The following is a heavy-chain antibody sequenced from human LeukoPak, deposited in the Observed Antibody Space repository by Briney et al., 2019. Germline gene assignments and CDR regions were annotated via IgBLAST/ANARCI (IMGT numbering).Heavy chain of an antibody. CDR1: GGSVSSRSFY. D-gene: IGHD6-13*01. CDR3: ARDFRTVYSRENFTWFDP. J-gene: IGHJ5*02. Sequence: NPSETLSLTCTVSGGSVSSRSFYWSWIRQPPGKGLEWIGVIYYTGSTYYNPSLKSRVTISVDMSKNQFSLKLSSVTAADTAVYYCARDFRTVYSRENFTWFDPWGQGTLVTVSS. CDR2: IYYTGST. V-gene: IGHV4-61*01.